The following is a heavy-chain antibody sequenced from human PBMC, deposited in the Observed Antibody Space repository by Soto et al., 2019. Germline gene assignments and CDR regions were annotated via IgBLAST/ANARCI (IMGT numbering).Heavy chain of an antibody. Sequence: PSETLSLTCAVYGGSFSGYYWSWIRQPPGKGLEWIGEINHSGSTNYNPSLKSRVTISVDTSKNQFSLKLSSVTAADTAVYYCARARLKQLWLRYWGQGTLVTVSS. V-gene: IGHV4-34*01. CDR3: ARARLKQLWLRY. J-gene: IGHJ4*02. CDR2: INHSGST. D-gene: IGHD5-18*01. CDR1: GGSFSGYY.